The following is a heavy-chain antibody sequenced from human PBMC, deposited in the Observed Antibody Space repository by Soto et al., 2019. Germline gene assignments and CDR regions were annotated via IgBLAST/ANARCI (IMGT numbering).Heavy chain of an antibody. J-gene: IGHJ6*02. Sequence: QLQLQESGPGLVKPSETLSLTCTVSGGSISSSSYYWGWIRQPPGQGLEWIGSIYYSGSTYYNPSLERQVPISVDTSRNPFSRKLSSVPTADTAVYYCASPYTSSSGDYYYGMDVWGQGTTVTVSS. CDR3: ASPYTSSSGDYYYGMDV. D-gene: IGHD6-6*01. CDR1: GGSISSSSYY. V-gene: IGHV4-39*01. CDR2: IYYSGST.